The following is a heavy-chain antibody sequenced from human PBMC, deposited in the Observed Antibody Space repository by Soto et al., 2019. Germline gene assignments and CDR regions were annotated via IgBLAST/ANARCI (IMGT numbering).Heavy chain of an antibody. Sequence: PGGSLRLSCAASGFTFSSYSMNWVRQAPGKGLEWVSSISSSSSYIYYADSVKGRFTISRDNAKNSLYLQMNSLRAEDTAVYYCARDGYYGSGSYYTTPQASDYWGQGTLVTVSS. D-gene: IGHD3-10*01. V-gene: IGHV3-21*01. CDR1: GFTFSSYS. CDR2: ISSSSSYI. CDR3: ARDGYYGSGSYYTTPQASDY. J-gene: IGHJ4*02.